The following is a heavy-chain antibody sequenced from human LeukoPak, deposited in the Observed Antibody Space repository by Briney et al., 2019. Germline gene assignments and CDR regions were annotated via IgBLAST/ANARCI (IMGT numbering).Heavy chain of an antibody. CDR2: ISAYNGNT. J-gene: IGHJ4*02. D-gene: IGHD5-18*01. Sequence: SYNPSGYTFTTYGISCVRHTPGQRLQSMRSISAYNGNTNYAQKLQGRVTMTTDTSTSTAYMELRSLRSDDTAVYYCARGTAMSFLYYFDYWGQGTLVTVSS. CDR1: GYTFTTYG. CDR3: ARGTAMSFLYYFDY. V-gene: IGHV1-18*04.